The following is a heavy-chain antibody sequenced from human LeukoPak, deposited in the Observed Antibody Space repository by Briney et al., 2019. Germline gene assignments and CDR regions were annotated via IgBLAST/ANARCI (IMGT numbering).Heavy chain of an antibody. CDR2: ISYDGSNK. J-gene: IGHJ1*01. Sequence: PGGSLRLTCAASGFTFSSYAMLWVRQAPGKGLEWVAVISYDGSNKYYADYVKGRFTISRDNCKNSLYLQMKSLRGEDTAVYYCAREYNWNGGYFFQHWGQGTLVTVSS. V-gene: IGHV3-30-3*01. D-gene: IGHD1-20*01. CDR1: GFTFSSYA. CDR3: AREYNWNGGYFFQH.